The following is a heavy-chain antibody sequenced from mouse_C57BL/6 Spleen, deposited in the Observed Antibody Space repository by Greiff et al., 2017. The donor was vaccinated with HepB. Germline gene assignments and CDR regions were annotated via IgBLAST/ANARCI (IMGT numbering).Heavy chain of an antibody. V-gene: IGHV5-4*01. J-gene: IGHJ2*01. Sequence: EVQVVESGGGLVKPGGSLKLSCAASGFTFSSYAMSWVRQTPEKRLEWVATISDGGSYTYYPDNVKGRFTISRDNAKNTLFLQMTSLRSEDTAMYYCARGLPYYFDYWGQGTTLTVSS. CDR2: ISDGGSYT. CDR3: ARGLPYYFDY. D-gene: IGHD2-4*01. CDR1: GFTFSSYA.